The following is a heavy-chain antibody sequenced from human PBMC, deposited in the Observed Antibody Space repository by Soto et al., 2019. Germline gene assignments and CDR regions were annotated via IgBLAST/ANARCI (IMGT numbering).Heavy chain of an antibody. D-gene: IGHD3-10*01. CDR1: GDSINSGIYN. Sequence: QVQLQESGPGLVKPSQTLSLTCTVSGDSINSGIYNWNWIRQPPGKGLEWVGYMHYSGSTYYNPSLKRRVSISVDTSKRQFSLELSSVTAADTAVYYCARGETYYYGSGSSNYLDPWGQGTLVTVSS. J-gene: IGHJ5*02. CDR2: MHYSGST. CDR3: ARGETYYYGSGSSNYLDP. V-gene: IGHV4-30-4*01.